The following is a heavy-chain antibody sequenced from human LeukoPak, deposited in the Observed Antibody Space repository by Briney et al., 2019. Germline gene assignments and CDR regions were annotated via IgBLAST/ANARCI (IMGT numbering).Heavy chain of an antibody. J-gene: IGHJ3*02. CDR2: IYHSGST. CDR1: GGSISSGGYY. CDR3: ARDELAPPGYCSSTSCYPNAFDI. D-gene: IGHD2-2*01. V-gene: IGHV4-30-2*01. Sequence: SQTLSLTCTVSGGSISSGGYYWSWIRQPPGKGLEWIGYIYHSGSTYYNPSLKSRVTISVDRSRNQFSLKLSSVTAADTAVYYCARDELAPPGYCSSTSCYPNAFDIWGQGTMVTLSS.